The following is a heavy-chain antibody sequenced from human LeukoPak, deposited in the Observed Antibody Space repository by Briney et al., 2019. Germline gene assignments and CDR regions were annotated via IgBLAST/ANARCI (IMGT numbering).Heavy chain of an antibody. Sequence: GGSLRLSCAASGFTFSGSAMHWVRQASGKGLDWVGRIRSKTNSYATAYAASVKGRFTISRDDSKNTAYLQMNSLKTEDTGVYYCARDYSTVTTFFDYWGQGTLVTVSS. V-gene: IGHV3-73*01. CDR1: GFTFSGSA. D-gene: IGHD4-17*01. CDR3: ARDYSTVTTFFDY. CDR2: IRSKTNSYAT. J-gene: IGHJ4*02.